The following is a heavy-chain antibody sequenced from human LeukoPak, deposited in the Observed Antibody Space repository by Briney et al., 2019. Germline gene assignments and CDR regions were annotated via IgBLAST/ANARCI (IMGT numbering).Heavy chain of an antibody. CDR3: TRGGRMVGDLGNLDS. CDR1: GGSFSAYY. Sequence: SETLSLTCAVYGGSFSAYYWSWIRQPPGKGLEWIGEINHSGSTKYNPSLKSRVTISIDTSKKQFPLNLSSVTAAHTAVYYLTRGGRMVGDLGNLDSWGQGILVTVSS. V-gene: IGHV4-34*01. D-gene: IGHD1-26*01. CDR2: INHSGST. J-gene: IGHJ4*02.